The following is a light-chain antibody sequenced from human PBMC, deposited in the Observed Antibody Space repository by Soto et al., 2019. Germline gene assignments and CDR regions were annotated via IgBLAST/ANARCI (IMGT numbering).Light chain of an antibody. V-gene: IGKV3-11*01. J-gene: IGKJ5*01. CDR2: DAS. CDR3: QQRSDRLPIT. CDR1: QSVSSH. Sequence: EIILTQSPSTLSLSPGERGTLSFRASQSVSSHLAWYQQKPGQAPRLLIYDASKRPTGIPARFSGSGSGTDFTLTISSLEPEDSAVYYCQQRSDRLPITFGQGTRLEI.